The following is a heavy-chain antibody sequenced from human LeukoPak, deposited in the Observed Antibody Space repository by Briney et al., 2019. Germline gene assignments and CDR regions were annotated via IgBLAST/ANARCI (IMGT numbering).Heavy chain of an antibody. Sequence: SQTLSLTCTVSGGSISSGSYYWSWIRQPAGKGLEWIGRIYTSGSTNYNPSLKSRVTISVDTSKNQFSLKLSSVTAADTAVYYWARALRKGELATPDAFDIWGQGTMVTVSS. V-gene: IGHV4-61*02. CDR3: ARALRKGELATPDAFDI. CDR1: GGSISSGSYY. CDR2: IYTSGST. J-gene: IGHJ3*02. D-gene: IGHD3-16*01.